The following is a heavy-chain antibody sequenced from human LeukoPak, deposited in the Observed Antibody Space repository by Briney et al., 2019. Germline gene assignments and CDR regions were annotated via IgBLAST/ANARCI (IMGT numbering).Heavy chain of an antibody. CDR2: ISSSSSYI. Sequence: PGGSLRLSCAASGFTFSSYSMNWVRQAPGKGLEWVSSISSSSSYIYYADSVKGRFTISRDNAQNSLYLQMNSLRAEDTAVYYCARAPGIAASNWFDPWGQGTLVTVSS. D-gene: IGHD6-13*01. J-gene: IGHJ5*02. CDR1: GFTFSSYS. CDR3: ARAPGIAASNWFDP. V-gene: IGHV3-21*01.